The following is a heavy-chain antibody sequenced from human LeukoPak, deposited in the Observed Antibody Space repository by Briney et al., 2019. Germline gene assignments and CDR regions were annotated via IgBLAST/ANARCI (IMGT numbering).Heavy chain of an antibody. V-gene: IGHV4-59*01. CDR1: GGSISSYY. CDR2: IYYSGST. Sequence: SETLSLTCTVSGGSISSYYWSWIRQPPGKGLEWIGYIYYSGSTNYNPSLKSRVTISVDTSKNQFSLKLSSVTAADTAVYYCAREMATILAFDIWGQGTMVTVSS. CDR3: AREMATILAFDI. J-gene: IGHJ3*02. D-gene: IGHD5-24*01.